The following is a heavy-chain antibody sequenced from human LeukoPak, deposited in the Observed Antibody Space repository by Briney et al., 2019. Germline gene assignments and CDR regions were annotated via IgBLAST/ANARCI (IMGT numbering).Heavy chain of an antibody. CDR2: IYYSGTT. CDR3: ARYRNEGGGRFDY. V-gene: IGHV4-59*01. D-gene: IGHD1-14*01. J-gene: IGHJ4*02. CDR1: GGSISSYY. Sequence: SETLSLTCTVSGGSISSYYWSWIRQPPGKGLEWIGYIYYSGTTYYNPSLKSRVTISVDTSKNQFSLKLSSVTAADTAVYYCARYRNEGGGRFDYWGQGTLVTVSS.